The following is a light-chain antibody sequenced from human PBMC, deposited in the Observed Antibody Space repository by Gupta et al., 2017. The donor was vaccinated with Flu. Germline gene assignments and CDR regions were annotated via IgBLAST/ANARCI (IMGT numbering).Light chain of an antibody. CDR1: NIGSKS. J-gene: IGLJ2*01. Sequence: SSVLAQPPSVSVAPGQTARLTCGGNNIGSKSVHWYQQKPSQAPVLVVSDDIDRPSGIPERFSGSNSGNTATLTISRVEAGDGADYYCQVWDSSSDHVVFGGGTKLTVL. CDR3: QVWDSSSDHVV. CDR2: DDI. V-gene: IGLV3-21*02.